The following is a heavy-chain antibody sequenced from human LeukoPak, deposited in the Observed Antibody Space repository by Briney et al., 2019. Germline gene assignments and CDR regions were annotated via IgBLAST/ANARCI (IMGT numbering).Heavy chain of an antibody. CDR3: ARHADCSGGSCYGVDY. J-gene: IGHJ4*02. Sequence: SETLSLTCTVSGDSISSTNYYWGWIRQPPGKGLEWIGSIYYSGSTYYNPSLKSRVPISVDTSKNQFSLKLSSVTAADTAVYYCARHADCSGGSCYGVDYWGQGTLVTVSS. D-gene: IGHD2-15*01. CDR1: GDSISSTNYY. V-gene: IGHV4-39*01. CDR2: IYYSGST.